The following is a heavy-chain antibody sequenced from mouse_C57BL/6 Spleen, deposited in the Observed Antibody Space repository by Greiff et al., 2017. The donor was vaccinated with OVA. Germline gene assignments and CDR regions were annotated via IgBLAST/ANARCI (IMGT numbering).Heavy chain of an antibody. J-gene: IGHJ4*01. CDR2: INPNNGGT. CDR1: GYTFTDYN. D-gene: IGHD3-2*02. CDR3: ARSAGGSGYDAMDY. Sequence: EVQLQQSGPELVKPGASVKMSCKASGYTFTDYNMHWVKQSHGKSLEWIGYINPNNGGTSYNQKFKGKATLTVNKSSSTAYMELRSLTSEDSAVYYCARSAGGSGYDAMDYWGQGTSVTVSS. V-gene: IGHV1-22*01.